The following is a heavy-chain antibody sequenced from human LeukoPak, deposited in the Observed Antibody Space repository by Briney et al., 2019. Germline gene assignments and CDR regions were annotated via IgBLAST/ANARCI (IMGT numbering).Heavy chain of an antibody. J-gene: IGHJ4*02. D-gene: IGHD6-13*01. CDR2: ISYDGSEK. Sequence: PGGSLGLSCAASGFTFSSYGMHWVRQPPGKGLECVASISYDGSEKYYADSVKGRFTISRDDSKNTLYLQMNSLRAEDTAVYYCARIDLGIAAAGSYYFDYWGQGTLVTVSS. V-gene: IGHV3-30*03. CDR3: ARIDLGIAAAGSYYFDY. CDR1: GFTFSSYG.